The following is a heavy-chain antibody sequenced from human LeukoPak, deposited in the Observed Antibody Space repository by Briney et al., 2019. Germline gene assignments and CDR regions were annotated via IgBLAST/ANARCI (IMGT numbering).Heavy chain of an antibody. Sequence: ASVKVSCKASGYTFTNYDISWVRQAPGQGLEWMGWIISYNGNTNYAQNLQDRVTMTTDTSTSTAYMELRSLRSDDTAVYYCARLTVTTWVDYWGQGTLVTVSS. D-gene: IGHD4-17*01. J-gene: IGHJ4*02. V-gene: IGHV1-18*01. CDR3: ARLTVTTWVDY. CDR1: GYTFTNYD. CDR2: IISYNGNT.